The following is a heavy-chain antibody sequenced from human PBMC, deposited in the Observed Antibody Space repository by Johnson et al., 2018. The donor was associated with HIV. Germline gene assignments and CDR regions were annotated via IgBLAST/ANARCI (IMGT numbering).Heavy chain of an antibody. D-gene: IGHD2-21*01. CDR3: AKGPQGIATPDAFDI. J-gene: IGHJ3*02. CDR1: GFTFSSYG. Sequence: QVQLVESGGGVVQPGRSLRLSCAASGFTFSSYGMHWVRQAPGKGPEWVAVISYDGSNKYYADSVKGRFTISRDNSKNTLYLQMNSLRSEDTAVYYCAKGPQGIATPDAFDIWGQGTMVTVSS. CDR2: ISYDGSNK. V-gene: IGHV3-30*18.